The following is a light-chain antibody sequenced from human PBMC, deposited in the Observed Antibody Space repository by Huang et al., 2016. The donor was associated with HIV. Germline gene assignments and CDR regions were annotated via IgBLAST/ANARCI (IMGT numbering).Light chain of an antibody. J-gene: IGKJ1*01. CDR1: QTINRN. V-gene: IGKV3D-15*01. CDR2: DAS. Sequence: EIVLTQSPDTLSVSPGESATLSCRASQTINRNLVWYQQKLGQAPKLLIFDASTRATGIPARFSGSGSGTEFTLTISSLQSADFAVYYCQQYSNWPRTFGHGTKVEIK. CDR3: QQYSNWPRT.